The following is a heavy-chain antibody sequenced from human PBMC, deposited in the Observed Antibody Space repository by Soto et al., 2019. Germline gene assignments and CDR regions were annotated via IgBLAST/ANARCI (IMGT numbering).Heavy chain of an antibody. V-gene: IGHV3-23*01. CDR2: ISGSGGST. Sequence: GGSLRLSCAASGFTFSSYAMSWVRQAPGKGLEWVSAISGSGGSTYYADSVKGRFTISRDNSKNTLYLQMNSLRAEDTAVYYCAKETRTGYSSSWYRDHYYGMDVWGQGTTVTVSS. CDR3: AKETRTGYSSSWYRDHYYGMDV. CDR1: GFTFSSYA. D-gene: IGHD6-13*01. J-gene: IGHJ6*02.